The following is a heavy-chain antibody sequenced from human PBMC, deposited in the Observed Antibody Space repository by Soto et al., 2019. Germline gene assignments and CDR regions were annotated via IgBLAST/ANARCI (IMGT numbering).Heavy chain of an antibody. D-gene: IGHD3-22*01. V-gene: IGHV1-69*01. Sequence: QVQLVQSGAEVKKPGSSVKVSCKASGGTFSSYAISWVRQAPGQGLEWMGGIIPIFGTANYAQKFQGRVTITADESTSTAYMELSSLRSDDTAVYYCARDRFPPDYYESSGLARFDYCGQGTLVTVSS. J-gene: IGHJ4*02. CDR2: IIPIFGTA. CDR3: ARDRFPPDYYESSGLARFDY. CDR1: GGTFSSYA.